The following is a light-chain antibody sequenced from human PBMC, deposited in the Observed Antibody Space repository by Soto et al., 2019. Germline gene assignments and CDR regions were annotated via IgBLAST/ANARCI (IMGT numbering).Light chain of an antibody. CDR2: GAS. J-gene: IGKJ1*01. CDR1: QSVSSN. V-gene: IGKV3-15*01. Sequence: EIVMTHSPATLSVSPGDRVTLSCRASQSVSSNLAWYQQKPGQAPRLLIYGASTRATGIPARFSGSGSGTDFTLTISRLEPEDFAVYYCQKYGSSPWTFGQGTKVDIK. CDR3: QKYGSSPWT.